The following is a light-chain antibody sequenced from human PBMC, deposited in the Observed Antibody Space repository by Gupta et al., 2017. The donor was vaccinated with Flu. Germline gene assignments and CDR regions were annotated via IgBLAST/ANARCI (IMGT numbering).Light chain of an antibody. Sequence: QSALTQPRSVSGSPGQSVAISCTGTSSDVGGYNYVSWYQQHPGKAPKLMIFDVNKRPSGVPDRFSGSKSANTASLTVSVLQAEDEADHYCCSYAGTYTWVFGGGTKLTVL. CDR1: SSDVGGYNY. CDR2: DVN. J-gene: IGLJ3*02. V-gene: IGLV2-11*01. CDR3: CSYAGTYTWV.